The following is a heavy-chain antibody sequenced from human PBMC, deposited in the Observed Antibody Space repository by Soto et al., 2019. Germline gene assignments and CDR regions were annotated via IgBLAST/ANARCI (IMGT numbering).Heavy chain of an antibody. CDR3: ARGAVARNYYYYGMDV. V-gene: IGHV3-30-3*01. CDR2: ISYDGSNK. CDR1: GFTFSSYA. Sequence: QVQLVESGGGVVQPGRSLRLSCAASGFTFSSYAMHWVRQAPGKGLEWGAVISYDGSNKYYADSVKCRFTISRDNSKTTLYLQMNSLRAEDTAVYYCARGAVARNYYYYGMDVWGQGTTVTVSS. J-gene: IGHJ6*02. D-gene: IGHD6-19*01.